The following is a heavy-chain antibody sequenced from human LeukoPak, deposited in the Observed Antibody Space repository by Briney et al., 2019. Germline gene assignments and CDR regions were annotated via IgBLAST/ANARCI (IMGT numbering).Heavy chain of an antibody. D-gene: IGHD2-8*01. CDR2: IYYSGST. J-gene: IGHJ5*02. V-gene: IGHV4-59*08. Sequence: SETLSLTCTVSGGSISSYYWSWIRQPPGKGLEWIGYIYYSGSTNYNPSLKSRVTISVDTSKNQFSLKLSSVTAADTAVYYCARHGGYCTNGVCRGYWFDPWGQRTLVTVSS. CDR1: GGSISSYY. CDR3: ARHGGYCTNGVCRGYWFDP.